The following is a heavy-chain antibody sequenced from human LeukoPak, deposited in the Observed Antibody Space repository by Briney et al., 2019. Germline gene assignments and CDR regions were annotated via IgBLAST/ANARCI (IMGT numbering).Heavy chain of an antibody. CDR3: AKDRDWTFDY. CDR2: IRHDGSNK. D-gene: IGHD3/OR15-3a*01. CDR1: GFRFNNYA. Sequence: QPGGSLRLSCAASGFRFNNYAMHWVRQAPDKGLEWVAFIRHDGSNKYYSDSVKGRFTISRDNSKNTLYVQMNSLRTEDTAVYYCAKDRDWTFDYWGQGTLVTVSS. V-gene: IGHV3-30*02. J-gene: IGHJ4*02.